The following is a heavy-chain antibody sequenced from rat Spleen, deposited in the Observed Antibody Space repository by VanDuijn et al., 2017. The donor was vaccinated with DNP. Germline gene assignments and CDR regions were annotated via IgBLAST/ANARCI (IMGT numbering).Heavy chain of an antibody. J-gene: IGHJ2*01. Sequence: EVQLVEPGGGLVQPGRSLKLSCAASGFTSSDYNMAWVRQAPKKGLELVAAISYEGSSTYYGDSVKGRFTISRDNAKNTQYLRMDSLRSEDTATYFCAGHRDYGYNTSYFYYWGQGVMVTVSS. CDR2: ISYEGSST. CDR3: AGHRDYGYNTSYFYY. CDR1: GFTSSDYN. D-gene: IGHD1-9*01. V-gene: IGHV5-7*01.